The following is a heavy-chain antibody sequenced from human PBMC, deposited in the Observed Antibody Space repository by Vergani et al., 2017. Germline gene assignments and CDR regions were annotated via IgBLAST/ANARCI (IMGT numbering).Heavy chain of an antibody. V-gene: IGHV1-18*01. D-gene: IGHD2-15*01. CDR2: ISAYNGNT. CDR3: ARVDRVVVYGSPGYYYYMDV. J-gene: IGHJ6*03. CDR1: GYTFTSYG. Sequence: QVQLVQSGAEVKKPGASVKVFCKASGYTFTSYGISWVRQAPGQGLEWLGWISAYNGNTNYAQKLQGRVTMTTDTSTSTAYMELRSLRSDDTAVYYCARVDRVVVYGSPGYYYYMDVWGKGTTVTVSS.